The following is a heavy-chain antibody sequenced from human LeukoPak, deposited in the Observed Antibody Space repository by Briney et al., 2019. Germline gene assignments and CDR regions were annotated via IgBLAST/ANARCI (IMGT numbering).Heavy chain of an antibody. CDR2: INHSGST. Sequence: SETLSLTCAVYGGSFSGYYWSWIRQPPGKGLEWIGEINHSGSTNYNPSLKSRVTISVDTSKNQFSLKLSSVTAADTAVYYCARHGLRFGELWAVIRGNNWFDPWGQGTLVTVSS. J-gene: IGHJ5*02. CDR3: ARHGLRFGELWAVIRGNNWFDP. D-gene: IGHD3-10*01. CDR1: GGSFSGYY. V-gene: IGHV4-34*01.